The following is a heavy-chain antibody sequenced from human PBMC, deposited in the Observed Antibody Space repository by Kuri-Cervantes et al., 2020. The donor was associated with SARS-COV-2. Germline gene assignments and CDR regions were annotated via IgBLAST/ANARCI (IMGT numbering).Heavy chain of an antibody. J-gene: IGHJ5*02. CDR1: GFTFSSYA. D-gene: IGHD5-18*01. CDR3: ARELIGAAMVYWFDP. V-gene: IGHV3-30-3*01. CDR2: ISYDGSNK. Sequence: LSLTCAASGFTFSSYAMHWVRQAPGKGLEWVAVISYDGSNKYYADSVKGRFTISRDNSKNTLYLQMSSLRSEDTAVYYCARELIGAAMVYWFDPWGQGTLVTVSS.